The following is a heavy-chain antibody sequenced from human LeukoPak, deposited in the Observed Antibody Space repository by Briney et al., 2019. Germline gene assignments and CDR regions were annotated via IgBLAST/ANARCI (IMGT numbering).Heavy chain of an antibody. D-gene: IGHD3-3*01. V-gene: IGHV1-8*01. CDR1: GDTFRGYD. J-gene: IGHJ6*03. CDR2: MNPNSGGT. CDR3: AREGPQGGFYDYYYMDV. Sequence: ASVTVSCKASGDTFRGYDINWVRQVAGQGLEWMGWMNPNSGGTGYAQKFQGRFTITWNTSITTAYMELTGLRSEDTAVYYCAREGPQGGFYDYYYMDVWGQGTAVTVSS.